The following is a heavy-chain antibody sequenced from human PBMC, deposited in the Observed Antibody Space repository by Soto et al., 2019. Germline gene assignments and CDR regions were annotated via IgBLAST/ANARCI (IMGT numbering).Heavy chain of an antibody. CDR3: ANQILYDILTGYYRGPDAFDI. J-gene: IGHJ3*02. V-gene: IGHV3-23*01. CDR2: ISGSGGST. D-gene: IGHD3-9*01. CDR1: GFTFSSYA. Sequence: PGGSLRLSCAASGFTFSSYAMSWVRQAPGKGLEWVSAISGSGGSTYYADSVKGRFTISRDNSKNTLYLQMNSLRAEDTAVYYCANQILYDILTGYYRGPDAFDIWGQGTMVTVSS.